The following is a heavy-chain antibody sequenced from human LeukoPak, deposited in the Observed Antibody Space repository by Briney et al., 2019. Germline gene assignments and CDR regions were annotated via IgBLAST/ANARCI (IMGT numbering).Heavy chain of an antibody. D-gene: IGHD6-19*01. CDR1: GFTFSDYY. CDR3: ARVKEQWLVDY. J-gene: IGHJ4*02. V-gene: IGHV3-11*01. Sequence: GGSLRLSCAASGFTFSDYYMSWIRQAPGKGLEWVSYISSSGSTIYYADSVKGRFTISRDNAKNSLYLQINSLRAEDTAVYYCARVKEQWLVDYWGQGTLVTVSS. CDR2: ISSSGSTI.